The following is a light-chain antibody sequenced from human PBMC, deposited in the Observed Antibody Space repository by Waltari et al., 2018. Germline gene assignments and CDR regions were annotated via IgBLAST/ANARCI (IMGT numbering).Light chain of an antibody. CDR1: QSLLHSSGNTY. V-gene: IGKV2-28*01. CDR2: MIT. Sequence: DIVMTQSPLFLPVTPGEPASISCRSSQSLLHSSGNTYLDWYLQKPGQSPQLLIYMITNRASGVPDMFSGSGSGTDFTLKISRVEAEDVGIYYCMQARQTPWTFGQGTRVEIK. CDR3: MQARQTPWT. J-gene: IGKJ1*01.